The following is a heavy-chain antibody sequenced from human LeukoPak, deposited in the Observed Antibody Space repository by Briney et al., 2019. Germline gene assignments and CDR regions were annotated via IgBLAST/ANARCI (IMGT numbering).Heavy chain of an antibody. V-gene: IGHV6-1*01. CDR1: GDSVSSNSAA. CDR3: ARDVYEDTAMVTASMDV. D-gene: IGHD5-18*01. J-gene: IGHJ6*02. Sequence: SQTLSLTFAISGDSVSSNSAAWNWIRQSPSRGLEWLGRTYYRSKWYNDYAVSVKSRITINPDTSKNQFSLQLNSVTPEDTAVYYCARDVYEDTAMVTASMDVWGQGTTVTVSS. CDR2: TYYRSKWYN.